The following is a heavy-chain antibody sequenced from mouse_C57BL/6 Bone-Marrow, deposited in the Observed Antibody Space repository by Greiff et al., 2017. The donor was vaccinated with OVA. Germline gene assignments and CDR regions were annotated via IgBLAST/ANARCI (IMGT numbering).Heavy chain of an antibody. J-gene: IGHJ1*03. CDR3: ARWGTTVVANWYFEV. Sequence: QVQLQQPGAELVKPGASVKMSCKASGYTFTSYWITWVKQRPGQGLEWIGDLYPGSGSTNYNEKFKGKATLTVDTSSSTAYMQLSSLTSEDSAVYYGARWGTTVVANWYFEVWGTGTTVTVSS. V-gene: IGHV1-55*01. D-gene: IGHD1-1*01. CDR2: LYPGSGST. CDR1: GYTFTSYW.